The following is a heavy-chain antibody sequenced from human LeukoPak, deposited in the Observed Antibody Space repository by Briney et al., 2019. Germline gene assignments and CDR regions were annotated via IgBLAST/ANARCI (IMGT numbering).Heavy chain of an antibody. V-gene: IGHV4-38-2*02. J-gene: IGHJ4*02. CDR3: ARDRVLRYDY. CDR1: GYSISSGYY. Sequence: SETLSLTCTVSGYSISSGYYWGWIRQPPGKGLEWIGSIYHSGSTYYNPSLKSRVTISVDTSKNQFSLKLSSVTAADTAVYYCARDRVLRYDYWGQGTLVTVSS. CDR2: IYHSGST. D-gene: IGHD3-9*01.